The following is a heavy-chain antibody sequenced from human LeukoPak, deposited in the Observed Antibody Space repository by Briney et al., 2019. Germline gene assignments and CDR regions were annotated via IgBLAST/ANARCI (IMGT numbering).Heavy chain of an antibody. CDR3: ARDSGYCSGGSCYSYDY. J-gene: IGHJ4*02. CDR1: GYTFTSYY. CDR2: INPSGAST. V-gene: IGHV1-46*01. Sequence: PMASVKVSCKASGYTFTSYYMHWVRQAPGQGLEWMGLINPSGASTRYAQKFQGRVTMTRDTSTSTVYMELSSLRSEDTAVYYCARDSGYCSGGSCYSYDYWGQGTLVTVSS. D-gene: IGHD2-15*01.